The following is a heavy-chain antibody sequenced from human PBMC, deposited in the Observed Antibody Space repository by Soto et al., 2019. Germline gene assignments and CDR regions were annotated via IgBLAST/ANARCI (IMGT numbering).Heavy chain of an antibody. CDR3: AKGMVVAATVSSYFDY. Sequence: GGSLRLSCAASGFTFSSYAMSWVRQAPGKGLEWVSAISGSGGSTYYADSVKGRFTISRDNSKNTLYLQMNSLRAEDTAVYYCAKGMVVAATVSSYFDYWGQGTLVTVPQ. CDR1: GFTFSSYA. V-gene: IGHV3-23*01. D-gene: IGHD2-15*01. J-gene: IGHJ4*02. CDR2: ISGSGGST.